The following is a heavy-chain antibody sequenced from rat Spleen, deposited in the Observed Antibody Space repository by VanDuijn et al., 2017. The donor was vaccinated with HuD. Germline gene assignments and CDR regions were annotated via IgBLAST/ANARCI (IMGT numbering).Heavy chain of an antibody. CDR3: ARPTEGIAWFVY. Sequence: DVQLVESGGGLVQPGRSLKLSCAASGFTFSKYDMAWVRQTPTKGLEWVASISTGGGNTYYRDSVKGRFTISRDNAKNTQYLQMDSLRSEDTATYYCARPTEGIAWFVYWGQGTLVTVSS. V-gene: IGHV5S14*01. CDR2: ISTGGGNT. D-gene: IGHD1-11*01. CDR1: GFTFSKYD. J-gene: IGHJ3*01.